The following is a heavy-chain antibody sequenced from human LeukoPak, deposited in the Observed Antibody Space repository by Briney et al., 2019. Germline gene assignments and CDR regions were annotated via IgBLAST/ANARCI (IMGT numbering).Heavy chain of an antibody. V-gene: IGHV3-9*01. Sequence: GGSLRLSCVASGFTFDDYAIYWVRRAPGKGLEWVSGINWNNGIIGYAASVKGRFTISRDNAKNSLYLQMNSLSAEDTALYYCAKGGYSRGWSYMDVWGQGTTVTVPS. CDR2: INWNNGII. CDR3: AKGGYSRGWSYMDV. CDR1: GFTFDDYA. D-gene: IGHD6-19*01. J-gene: IGHJ6*01.